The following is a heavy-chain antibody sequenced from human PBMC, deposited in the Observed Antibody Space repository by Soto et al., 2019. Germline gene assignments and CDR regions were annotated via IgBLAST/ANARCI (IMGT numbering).Heavy chain of an antibody. D-gene: IGHD3-22*01. CDR3: ARDSRSGYYLEY. CDR1: GGSISSGDYY. V-gene: IGHV4-30-4*01. Sequence: SETLSLTCTVSGGSISSGDYYWSWIRQPPGKGLEWIGYIYYSGSTYYNPSLKRRVTITVDSSNNQFSLKLNSVTAADTAVYYCARDSRSGYYLEYWGQGTLVTVSS. J-gene: IGHJ4*02. CDR2: IYYSGST.